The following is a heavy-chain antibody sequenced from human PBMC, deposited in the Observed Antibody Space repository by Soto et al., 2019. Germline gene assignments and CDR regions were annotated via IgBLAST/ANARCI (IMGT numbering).Heavy chain of an antibody. V-gene: IGHV1-18*01. J-gene: IGHJ4*02. CDR2: ISPYNGDT. CDR1: GYRFTNYD. CDR3: ARHCSTTSCDHYFDY. Sequence: XSVKVSCNASGYRFTNYDISWGRQAPGQGLEWMGWISPYNGDTNYAQKLQGRVTMTTDTSTSTAYMELRSLRSDDTAVYYCARHCSTTSCDHYFDYCGQGTLVTVPS. D-gene: IGHD2-2*01.